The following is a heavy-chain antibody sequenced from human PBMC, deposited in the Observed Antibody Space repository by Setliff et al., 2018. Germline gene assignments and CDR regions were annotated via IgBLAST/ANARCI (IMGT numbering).Heavy chain of an antibody. J-gene: IGHJ3*02. CDR3: ARGGVGITIFGAFDI. Sequence: PSETLSLTCTVSGGSISSHYWSWIRQPPGKGLEWIGYIYYSGSTNYNPSLKSRVTISVDTSKNQFSLKLRSVTAADTAVYYCARGGVGITIFGAFDIWGQGTMVTVSS. V-gene: IGHV4-59*11. CDR2: IYYSGST. CDR1: GGSISSHY. D-gene: IGHD3-3*01.